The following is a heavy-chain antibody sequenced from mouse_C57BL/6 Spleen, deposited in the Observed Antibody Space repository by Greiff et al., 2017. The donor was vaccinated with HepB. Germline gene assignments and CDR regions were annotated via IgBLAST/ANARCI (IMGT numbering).Heavy chain of an antibody. J-gene: IGHJ3*01. D-gene: IGHD1-1*01. CDR1: GYAFTNYL. Sequence: QVHVKQSGAELVRPGTSVKVSCKASGYAFTNYLIEWVKQRPGQGLEWIGVINPGSGGTNYNEKFKGKATLTADKSSSTAYMQLSSLTSEDSAVYFCARRRDGRGGFAYWGQVTLVTVSA. CDR2: INPGSGGT. V-gene: IGHV1-54*01. CDR3: ARRRDGRGGFAY.